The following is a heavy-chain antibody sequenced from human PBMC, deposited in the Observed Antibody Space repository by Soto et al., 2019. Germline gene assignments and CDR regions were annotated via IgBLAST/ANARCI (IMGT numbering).Heavy chain of an antibody. CDR1: SGSIISSNW. D-gene: IGHD3-10*01. J-gene: IGHJ4*02. Sequence: QVQLQESGPGLVKPSGTLSLTCAVSSGSIISSNWWTWVRQPPGKGLEWIGEIYHNGNTHYNTSLKSRVSISVDNPKNQCSLKLSSVTAADTAVYYCARGPGRGSFDSWGQGALVTVSS. CDR3: ARGPGRGSFDS. V-gene: IGHV4-4*02. CDR2: IYHNGNT.